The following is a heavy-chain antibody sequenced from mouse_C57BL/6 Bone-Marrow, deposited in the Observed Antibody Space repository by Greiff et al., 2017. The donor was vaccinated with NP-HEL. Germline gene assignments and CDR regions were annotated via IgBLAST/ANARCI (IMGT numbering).Heavy chain of an antibody. D-gene: IGHD1-1*01. V-gene: IGHV7-3*01. J-gene: IGHJ4*01. CDR2: IRNKANGYTT. CDR1: GFTFTDYY. CDR3: ARYSFITTAVAPMDY. Sequence: EVKLVESGGGLVQPGGSLSLSCAASGFTFTDYYMSWVRQPPGTSLEWLGFIRNKANGYTTEYSASLKGRFTISRDNSQSILYLQMNALRAEDSATYYCARYSFITTAVAPMDYWGQGTSVTVSS.